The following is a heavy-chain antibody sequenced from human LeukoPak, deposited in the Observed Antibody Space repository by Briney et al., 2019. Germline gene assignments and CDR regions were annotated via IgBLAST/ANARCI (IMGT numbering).Heavy chain of an antibody. CDR3: ARRNRKIFGVVISYYFDY. CDR1: GGSISSYY. J-gene: IGHJ4*02. V-gene: IGHV4-34*01. D-gene: IGHD3-3*01. CDR2: INHSGST. Sequence: SETLSLTCTVSGGSISSYYWSWIRQPPGKGLEWIGEINHSGSTNYNPSLKSRVTISVDTSKNQFSLKLSSVTAADTAVYYCARRNRKIFGVVISYYFDYWGQGTLVTVSS.